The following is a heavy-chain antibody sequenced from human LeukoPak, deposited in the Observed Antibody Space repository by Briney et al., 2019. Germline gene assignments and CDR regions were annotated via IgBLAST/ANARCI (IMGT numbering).Heavy chain of an antibody. CDR3: ARGRVSSSTWYSTYYYYFYMDV. CDR2: INHSGST. J-gene: IGHJ6*03. CDR1: GGSFSGHY. V-gene: IGHV4-34*01. Sequence: SETLSLTCAVYGGSFSGHYWSWIRQPPGKGLEWIGEINHSGSTNYNPSLKSRVTLSLDTSKNQFSLKLSSATAADTAVYFCARGRVSSSTWYSTYYYYFYMDVWGKGTTVTVSS. D-gene: IGHD6-13*01.